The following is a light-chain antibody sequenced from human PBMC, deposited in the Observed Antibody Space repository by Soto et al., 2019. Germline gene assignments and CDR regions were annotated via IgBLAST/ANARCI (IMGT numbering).Light chain of an antibody. CDR2: DAS. Sequence: EIVLTQSPATLSLSPGERATLPCRASQSVSSYLAWYQQKPGQAPRLLIYDASSRATDIPARFSGSGSGTDFTLTISSLEPEDFAVYYCQQRSNSFGQGTKVDIK. CDR1: QSVSSY. CDR3: QQRSNS. J-gene: IGKJ1*01. V-gene: IGKV3-11*01.